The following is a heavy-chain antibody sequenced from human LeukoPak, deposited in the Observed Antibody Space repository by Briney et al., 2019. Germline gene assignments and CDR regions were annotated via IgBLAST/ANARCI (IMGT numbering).Heavy chain of an antibody. CDR2: IKQDGSEK. CDR1: GFTFSSYA. CDR3: ARNGAPVVTAITPYYYYMDV. Sequence: GGSLRLSCAASGFTFSSYAMHWVRQAPGKGLEWVANIKQDGSEKYYVDSVKGRFTISRDNAKNSLYLQMNSLRAEDTAVYYCARNGAPVVTAITPYYYYMDVWGKGTTVTVSS. V-gene: IGHV3-7*01. J-gene: IGHJ6*03. D-gene: IGHD2-21*02.